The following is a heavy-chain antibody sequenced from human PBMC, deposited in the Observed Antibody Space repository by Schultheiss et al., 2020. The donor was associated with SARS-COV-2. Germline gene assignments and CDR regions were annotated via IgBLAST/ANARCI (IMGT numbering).Heavy chain of an antibody. V-gene: IGHV4-39*01. CDR1: GGSISSSSYY. D-gene: IGHD3-10*01. CDR3: ARLVTMVREARDY. Sequence: SETLSLTCTVSGGSISSSSYYWGWIRQPPGKGLEWIGSIYYSGSTYYNPSLKSRVTIPVDTSKNQFSLKLSSVTAADTAVYYCARLVTMVREARDYWGQGTLVTVSS. CDR2: IYYSGST. J-gene: IGHJ4*02.